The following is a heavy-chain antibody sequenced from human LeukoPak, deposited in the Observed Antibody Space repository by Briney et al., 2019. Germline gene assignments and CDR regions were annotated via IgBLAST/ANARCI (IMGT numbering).Heavy chain of an antibody. V-gene: IGHV3-7*01. CDR1: GFTFSNYW. CDR2: INQDGSEE. J-gene: IGHJ4*02. Sequence: GGSLRLSCAASGFTFSNYWMTWVRQAPGKGLEWVAHINQDGSEEHYMDSAKARFTISRDNAKNSLSLQMNSLRAEDTAVYYCVRDGGVSGYDLLDYWGQGTWVTVSS. CDR3: VRDGGVSGYDLLDY. D-gene: IGHD5-12*01.